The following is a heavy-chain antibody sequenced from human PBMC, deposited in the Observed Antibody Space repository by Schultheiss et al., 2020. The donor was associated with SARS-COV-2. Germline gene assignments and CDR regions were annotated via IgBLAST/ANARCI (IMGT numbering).Heavy chain of an antibody. CDR3: ASLGRFNY. CDR1: GFTFSDYY. CDR2: ISGSGGST. J-gene: IGHJ4*02. Sequence: GESLKISCAASGFTFSDYYMSWIRQAPGKGLEWVSAISGSGGSTYYADSVKGRFTISRDNSKNTLYLQMNSLRAEDTAVYYCASLGRFNYWGQGTLVTVSS. V-gene: IGHV3-23*01. D-gene: IGHD1-26*01.